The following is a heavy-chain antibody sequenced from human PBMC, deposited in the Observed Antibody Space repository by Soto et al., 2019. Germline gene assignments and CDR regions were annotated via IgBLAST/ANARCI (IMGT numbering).Heavy chain of an antibody. V-gene: IGHV5-10-1*01. CDR3: ARQIYDSDTGPNFQYYFDS. Sequence: GESLKISCKGSGYSFAGYWITWVRQKPGKGLGWMGRIDPSDSQTYYSPSFRGHVTISATKSITTVFLQWSSLRASDTAMYYCARQIYDSDTGPNFQYYFDSWGQGTPVTVSS. CDR2: IDPSDSQT. D-gene: IGHD3-22*01. CDR1: GYSFAGYW. J-gene: IGHJ4*02.